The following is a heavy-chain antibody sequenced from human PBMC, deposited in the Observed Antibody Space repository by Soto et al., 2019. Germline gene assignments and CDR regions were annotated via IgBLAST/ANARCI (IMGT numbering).Heavy chain of an antibody. D-gene: IGHD3-3*02. CDR3: ARDFHLARDAFDT. CDR2: ISSSSSYI. CDR1: GFTFSSYS. Sequence: GGSLRLSCAASGFTFSSYSMNWVRQAPGKGLEWVSSISSSSSYIYYADSVKGRFTISRDNAKNSLYLQMNSMRAEDTAVYYCARDFHLARDAFDTWGQGTMVTVSS. V-gene: IGHV3-21*01. J-gene: IGHJ3*02.